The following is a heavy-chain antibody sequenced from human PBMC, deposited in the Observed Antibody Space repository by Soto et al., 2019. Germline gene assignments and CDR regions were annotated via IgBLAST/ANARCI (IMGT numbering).Heavy chain of an antibody. J-gene: IGHJ4*02. D-gene: IGHD2-15*01. CDR2: ISFDGSDK. CDR3: AKGWSRYHGGSGIDY. V-gene: IGHV3-30*18. Sequence: QPGGSLRLSCSASEFSFNVYGMHWVRQAPGKGLEWVAGISFDGSDKNYVDSVRGRFTVSRDNAKKTVYLQMDSLRLEDTARYYCAKGWSRYHGGSGIDYWGQGTLVTVSS. CDR1: EFSFNVYG.